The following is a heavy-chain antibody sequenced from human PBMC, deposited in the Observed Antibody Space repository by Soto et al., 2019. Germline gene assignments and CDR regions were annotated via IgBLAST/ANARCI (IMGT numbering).Heavy chain of an antibody. Sequence: SETLSLTCAVYGGSFSGYYWSWIRQPPGKGLEWIGEINHSGSTNYNPSLKSRVTISVDTSKNQFSLKLSSVTAADTAVYYCASYLHQGQFYFDYWGQGTLVTVSS. CDR3: ASYLHQGQFYFDY. D-gene: IGHD2-2*01. V-gene: IGHV4-34*01. J-gene: IGHJ4*02. CDR1: GGSFSGYY. CDR2: INHSGST.